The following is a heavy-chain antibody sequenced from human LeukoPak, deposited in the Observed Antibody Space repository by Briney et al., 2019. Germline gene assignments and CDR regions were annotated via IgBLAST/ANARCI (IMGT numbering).Heavy chain of an antibody. CDR3: ARASVGYCSGGSCYPGVY. V-gene: IGHV1-2*02. D-gene: IGHD2-15*01. CDR1: GYTFTGYY. Sequence: ASVKVSCKASGYTFTGYYMHWVRQAPALGREWMGWINPNSGGTNYAQKFQGRVTMTRDTSISTAYMELSRLRSDDTAVYYCARASVGYCSGGSCYPGVYWGQGTLVTVSS. J-gene: IGHJ4*02. CDR2: INPNSGGT.